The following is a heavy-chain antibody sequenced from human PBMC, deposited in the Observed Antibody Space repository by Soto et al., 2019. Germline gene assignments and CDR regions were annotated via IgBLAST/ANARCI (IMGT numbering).Heavy chain of an antibody. CDR1: GFSLSTRGEG. V-gene: IGHV2-5*01. D-gene: IGHD4-17*01. J-gene: IGHJ5*02. CDR2: IYWLHDQ. CDR3: LHITTPVTSCFDP. Sequence: SGPTLVNPTQTVTLTCTFSGFSLSTRGEGVGWIRPPPGNALVCLALIYWLHDQLYRPSLHSSLTITHDTSKTHVVLTMTNIPPAPTPTSFCLHITTPVTSCFDPWGQGTLVPLSP.